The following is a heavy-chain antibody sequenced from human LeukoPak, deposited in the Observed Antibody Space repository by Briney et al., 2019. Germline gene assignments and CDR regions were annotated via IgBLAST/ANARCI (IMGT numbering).Heavy chain of an antibody. Sequence: PSETLSLTCTVSGGSIGGDYWTWIRQPPGKGLQYIGYIYHTGATNYHPSLKSRVTMSVDTSKNHFSLKLNSVTAADTADYFCAKYGKSGWSIDNWGQGTLVTVSS. D-gene: IGHD6-19*01. CDR2: IYHTGAT. V-gene: IGHV4-59*08. CDR3: AKYGKSGWSIDN. J-gene: IGHJ4*02. CDR1: GGSIGGDY.